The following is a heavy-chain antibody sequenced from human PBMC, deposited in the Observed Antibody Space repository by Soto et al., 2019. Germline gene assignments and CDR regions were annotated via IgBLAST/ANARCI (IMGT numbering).Heavy chain of an antibody. Sequence: SETLSLTCAVYGGSFSGYYWSWIRQPPGKGLEWIGYIYYSGSTYYNPSLKSRVTISVDTSKNQFSLKLSSVTAADTAVYYCARDAKYYYGSGSRDYGMDVWGQGTTVTVS. J-gene: IGHJ6*02. V-gene: IGHV4-30-4*01. CDR1: GGSFSGYY. CDR3: ARDAKYYYGSGSRDYGMDV. D-gene: IGHD3-10*01. CDR2: IYYSGST.